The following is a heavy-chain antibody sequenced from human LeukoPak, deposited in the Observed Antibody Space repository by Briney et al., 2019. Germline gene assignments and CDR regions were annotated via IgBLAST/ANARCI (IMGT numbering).Heavy chain of an antibody. Sequence: PSETLSLTRTVSGGSISSYYWSWIRQSPGKGLEWIGFISDSGSTNYNPSLKSRVTISVDTSKNQFSLKLNSVTAADTAVYYCGRGGYYLAYWGQGTLVTVSS. CDR3: GRGGYYLAY. CDR1: GGSISSYY. J-gene: IGHJ4*02. CDR2: ISDSGST. D-gene: IGHD3-22*01. V-gene: IGHV4-59*01.